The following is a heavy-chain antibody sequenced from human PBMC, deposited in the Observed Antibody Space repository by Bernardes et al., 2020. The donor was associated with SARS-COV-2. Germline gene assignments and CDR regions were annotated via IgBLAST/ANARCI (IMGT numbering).Heavy chain of an antibody. V-gene: IGHV1-2*02. CDR1: GYTFTDYF. Sequence: ASVKVSCKASGYTFTDYFIHWVRQAPGQRLEWMGWINPNTGGTNYVQKFQGRVTMTRDTSITTAYMELSWLGSDDTAIYYCAKTRTTIATTGIPVDYGGQRTRVTV. D-gene: IGHD6-13*01. CDR2: INPNTGGT. J-gene: IGHJ4*02. CDR3: AKTRTTIATTGIPVDY.